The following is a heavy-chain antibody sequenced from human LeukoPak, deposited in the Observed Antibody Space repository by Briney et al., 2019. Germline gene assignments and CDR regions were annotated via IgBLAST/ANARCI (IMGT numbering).Heavy chain of an antibody. J-gene: IGHJ3*02. V-gene: IGHV1-69*13. CDR1: GGTFSSYA. CDR3: ASESVTGAFDI. Sequence: VASVKVSCKASGGTFSSYAISWVRQAPGQGLEWMGGIIPIFGTADYAQKFQGRVTITADESTSTAYMELSSLRSEDTAVYYCASESVTGAFDIWGQGTMVTVSS. D-gene: IGHD2-21*02. CDR2: IIPIFGTA.